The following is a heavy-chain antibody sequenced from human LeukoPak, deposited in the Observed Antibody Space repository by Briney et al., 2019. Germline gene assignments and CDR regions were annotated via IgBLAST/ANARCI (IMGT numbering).Heavy chain of an antibody. D-gene: IGHD1-26*01. CDR2: TYYRSKWYN. V-gene: IGHV6-1*01. CDR3: ARDVGATDYYYYGMDV. CDR1: GDSVSSNSAS. J-gene: IGHJ6*02. Sequence: SQTLSLTCAISGDSVSSNSASWNWIRQSPSRGLEWLGWTYYRSKWYNDYAVSVKRRITINPDTSKNQFSLQLNSVTPEDTAVYYCARDVGATDYYYYGMDVWGQGTTVTVSS.